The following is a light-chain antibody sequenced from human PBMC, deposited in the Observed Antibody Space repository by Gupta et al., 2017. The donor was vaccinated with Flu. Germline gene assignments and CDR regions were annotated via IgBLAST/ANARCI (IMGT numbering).Light chain of an antibody. J-gene: IGKJ2*01. V-gene: IGKV3-20*01. CDR1: QTVNSNY. CDR3: QRYCRSPSYA. Sequence: ETVLTQSPDTLSLSPGEGATLSCRASQTVNSNYLAWYQQKRGQAPRLLIYGASSRAAGIPDRFTGSGYGIDFTLTISGGEPEDSAVYYCQRYCRSPSYAFGQGTRLEI. CDR2: GAS.